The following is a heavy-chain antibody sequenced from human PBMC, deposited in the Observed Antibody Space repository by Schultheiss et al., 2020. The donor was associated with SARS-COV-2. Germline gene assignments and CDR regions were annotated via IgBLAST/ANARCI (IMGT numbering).Heavy chain of an antibody. J-gene: IGHJ5*02. V-gene: IGHV3-13*05. Sequence: GGSLRLSCAASGFTFSSYDMHWVRQATGKGLEWVSAIGTAGDPYYPGSVKGRFTISRDNAKNSLYLQMNNLSAEDTAIYYCASLYVTSSVAWFDPWGQGTLVTVSS. CDR3: ASLYVTSSVAWFDP. CDR1: GFTFSSYD. CDR2: IGTAGDP. D-gene: IGHD6-6*01.